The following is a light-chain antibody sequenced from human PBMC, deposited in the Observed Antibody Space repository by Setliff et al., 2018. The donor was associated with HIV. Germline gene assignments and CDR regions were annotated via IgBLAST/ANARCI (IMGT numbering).Light chain of an antibody. CDR1: SSDVGVYNY. CDR3: SSYKTGNTLV. CDR2: EVI. Sequence: QSALTQPRSVSGSPGQSVTISCTGSSSDVGVYNYVSWYQHHPGRAPKLMIFEVINRPSGVSDRFSGSKSGNTASLTISGLQAEDEADYYCSSYKTGNTLVFGGGTK. V-gene: IGLV2-11*01. J-gene: IGLJ3*02.